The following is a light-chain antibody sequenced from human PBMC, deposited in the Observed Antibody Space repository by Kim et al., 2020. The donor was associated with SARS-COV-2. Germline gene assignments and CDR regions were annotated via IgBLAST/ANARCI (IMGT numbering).Light chain of an antibody. CDR2: GAS. CDR3: QQYNKWPPWT. Sequence: FPGERAPRSCRASQSVSSNLAWYQQKPGQAPRLLIYGASTRATGVPARFSGNGSGTEFTLTISSLQSEDFAVYYCQQYNKWPPWTFGQGTKVDIK. J-gene: IGKJ1*01. V-gene: IGKV3-15*01. CDR1: QSVSSN.